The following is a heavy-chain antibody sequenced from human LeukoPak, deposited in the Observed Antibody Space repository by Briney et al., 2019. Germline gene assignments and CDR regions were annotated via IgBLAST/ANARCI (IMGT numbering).Heavy chain of an antibody. J-gene: IGHJ4*02. V-gene: IGHV4-39*01. CDR2: IYYSGST. CDR1: GGSISSSSYY. CDR3: ARHVYDFWSGYDY. Sequence: PSETLSLTCTVSGGSISSSSYYWGWIRQPPGKGLEWIGSIYYSGSTYYNPSRERLITLTVDTSKKQFALKLSSVTAADAAVYYCARHVYDFWSGYDYWGQGTLVTVSS. D-gene: IGHD3-3*01.